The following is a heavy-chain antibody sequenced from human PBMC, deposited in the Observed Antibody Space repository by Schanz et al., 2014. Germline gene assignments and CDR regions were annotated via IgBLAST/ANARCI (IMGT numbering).Heavy chain of an antibody. CDR1: GYTFNNFA. J-gene: IGHJ4*02. Sequence: QVQLVQSGSELREPGASVKVSCKASGYTFNNFALKWLRQAPGQGLEYMGWINTNTGNPTYAQGFTGRFVFSLDTSVSTAYLQISSLKAEDTAAYYCTTETIAMAGTFSIWGQGTLVTVSS. D-gene: IGHD6-19*01. CDR2: INTNTGNP. CDR3: TTETIAMAGTFSI. V-gene: IGHV7-4-1*02.